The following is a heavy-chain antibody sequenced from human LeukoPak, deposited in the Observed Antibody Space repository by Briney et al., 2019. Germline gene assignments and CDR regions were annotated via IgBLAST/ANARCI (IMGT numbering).Heavy chain of an antibody. CDR2: IKQDGSEK. CDR1: GFIFSSYW. D-gene: IGHD4/OR15-4a*01. CDR3: ARDRGGVLAI. J-gene: IGHJ3*02. Sequence: GGSLRLSCAASGFIFSSYWMSWVRQAPGKGLEWVANIKQDGSEKYYVDSVKGRFTISRDNAKNSLYLQMNSLRAEDTAVYYCARDRGGVLAIWGQGTMVTVSS. V-gene: IGHV3-7*01.